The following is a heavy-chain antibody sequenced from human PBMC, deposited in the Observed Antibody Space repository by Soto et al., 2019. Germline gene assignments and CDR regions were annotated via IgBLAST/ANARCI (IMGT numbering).Heavy chain of an antibody. Sequence: GGSLRLSCAASGFTFSSYAMHWVRQAPGKGLEWVAVISYDGSNKYYADSVKGRFTISRDNSKNTLYLQMNSLRAEDTAVYYCARDQARRAAMVTRGDYYYCMDVLGHGATLTVSS. V-gene: IGHV3-30-3*01. D-gene: IGHD5-18*01. J-gene: IGHJ6*02. CDR1: GFTFSSYA. CDR3: ARDQARRAAMVTRGDYYYCMDV. CDR2: ISYDGSNK.